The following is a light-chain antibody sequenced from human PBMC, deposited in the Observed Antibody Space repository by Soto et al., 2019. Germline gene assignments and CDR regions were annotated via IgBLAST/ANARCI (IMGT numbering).Light chain of an antibody. Sequence: QSALTQPPSASGSPGQSGTISCTGTSSDVGGYNYVSWYQQHPGKAPKLMIYEVSKRPSGVPDRFSGSKSGNTASLTVSGLQAEDEADYYCSSDAGSNIPFGTGTKLTVL. CDR1: SSDVGGYNY. CDR2: EVS. J-gene: IGLJ1*01. CDR3: SSDAGSNIP. V-gene: IGLV2-8*01.